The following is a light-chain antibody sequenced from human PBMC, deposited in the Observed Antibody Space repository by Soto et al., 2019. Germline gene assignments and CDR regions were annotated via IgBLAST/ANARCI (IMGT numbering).Light chain of an antibody. CDR1: QSFSSN. CDR3: QQYNSCSLFT. CDR2: GAS. Sequence: EIEMTQSPATLSVSPGERATLTCRASQSFSSNLAWYQQKPGKAPRLLIYGASTWAPGIPARFSGSGSGTEFTLTISSLQSEDFAFYYWQQYNSCSLFTFGGGTKVEIK. J-gene: IGKJ4*01. V-gene: IGKV3-15*01.